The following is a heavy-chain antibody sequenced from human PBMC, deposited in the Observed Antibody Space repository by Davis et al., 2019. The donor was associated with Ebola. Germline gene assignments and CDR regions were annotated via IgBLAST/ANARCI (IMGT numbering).Heavy chain of an antibody. J-gene: IGHJ6*04. D-gene: IGHD6-13*01. CDR1: GYTFTSYG. CDR3: ARDTFGAAAGYYYYYGMDV. V-gene: IGHV1-18*01. Sequence: ASVKVSCKASGYTFTSYGISWVRQAPGQGLEWMGWISAYNGNTNYAQKLQGRATMTTDTSTSTAYMELRSLRSDDTAVYYCARDTFGAAAGYYYYYGMDVWGKGTTVTVSS. CDR2: ISAYNGNT.